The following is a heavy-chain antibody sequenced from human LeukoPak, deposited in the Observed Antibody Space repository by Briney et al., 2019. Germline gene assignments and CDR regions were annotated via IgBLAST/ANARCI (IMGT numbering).Heavy chain of an antibody. V-gene: IGHV3-66*01. J-gene: IGHJ3*02. CDR3: ARVTGGSGGAFDI. D-gene: IGHD3-10*01. CDR2: IYSGGST. CDR1: GFTVSSNY. Sequence: GGSLKLSCAASGFTVSSNYMSWGRQAPGKGLEWVSVIYSGGSTYYADSVKGRFTISRDNSKNTLYLQMNSLRAEDTAVYYCARVTGGSGGAFDIWGQGTMVTVSS.